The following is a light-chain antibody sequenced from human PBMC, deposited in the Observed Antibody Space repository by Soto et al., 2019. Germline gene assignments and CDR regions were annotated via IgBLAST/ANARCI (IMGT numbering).Light chain of an antibody. CDR2: KVS. CDR1: ERLVQSDGIAY. J-gene: IGKJ1*01. CDR3: TQEEEWPLT. V-gene: IGKV2-30*02. Sequence: TTQSPLCPPVSLVETACISRRSQERLVQSDGIAYFSWVQQRPGRSPRRLIYKVSHRDSGVPARFRGSGSGTDFALKISRVEAEDVGVYYCTQEEEWPLTFGQGTKVEIK.